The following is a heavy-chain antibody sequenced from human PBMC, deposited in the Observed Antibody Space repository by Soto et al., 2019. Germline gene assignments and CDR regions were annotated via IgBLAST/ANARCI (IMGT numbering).Heavy chain of an antibody. CDR3: GRKNDFSRGSFYCSGLDV. CDR1: GGSISSGGYY. Sequence: QMQLQETGPGLVKPSQTLSLTCTVSGGSISSGGYYWSWIRQLPGKGLEWMGYIYRSGNAYYNPSLESRLTISVDTSKNQFSLKLSSVTAADTAVYYCGRKNDFSRGSFYCSGLDVWGHGTTVTVSS. V-gene: IGHV4-31*03. CDR2: IYRSGNA. D-gene: IGHD3-3*01. J-gene: IGHJ6*02.